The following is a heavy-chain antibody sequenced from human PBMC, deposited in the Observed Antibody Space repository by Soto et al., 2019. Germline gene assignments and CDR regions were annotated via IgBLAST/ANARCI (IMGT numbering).Heavy chain of an antibody. CDR3: ARSSVFIVGATTMDLFDY. Sequence: GGSLRLSCAASGFTFSSYAMHWVRQAPGKGLEWVAVISYDGSNKYYADSVKGRFTISRDNSKNTLYLQMNSLRAEDTAVYYCARSSVFIVGATTMDLFDYWGQGTLVTVS. J-gene: IGHJ4*02. CDR1: GFTFSSYA. CDR2: ISYDGSNK. D-gene: IGHD1-26*01. V-gene: IGHV3-30-3*01.